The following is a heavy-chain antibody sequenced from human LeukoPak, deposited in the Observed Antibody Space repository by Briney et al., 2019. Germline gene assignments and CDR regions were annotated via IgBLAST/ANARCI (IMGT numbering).Heavy chain of an antibody. CDR3: AREHRDGDYWASDY. CDR2: INSDGGST. V-gene: IGHV3-74*01. Sequence: PGGSLRLSCAASGFTFSSYWMHWVRQAPGKGLVWVSRINSDGGSTSYADSVKGRFTISRDNAKNTLYLQMNSLRAEDTAVYYCAREHRDGDYWASDYWGQGTLVTVSS. CDR1: GFTFSSYW. J-gene: IGHJ4*02. D-gene: IGHD4-17*01.